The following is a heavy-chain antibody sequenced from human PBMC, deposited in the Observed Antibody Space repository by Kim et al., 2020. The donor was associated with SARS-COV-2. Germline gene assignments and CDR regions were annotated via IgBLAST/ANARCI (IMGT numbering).Heavy chain of an antibody. CDR2: IRYDGSNK. CDR1: GFTFSSYG. CDR3: AKDLDGSGSYYQYYYYYYGMGV. D-gene: IGHD3-10*01. Sequence: GGSLRLSCAASGFTFSSYGMHWVRQAPGKGLEWVAVIRYDGSNKYYADSVKGRFTISRDNSKNTLYLQMNSLRAEDTAVYYCAKDLDGSGSYYQYYYYYYGMGVWGQGATVTVPS. J-gene: IGHJ6*02. V-gene: IGHV3-30*02.